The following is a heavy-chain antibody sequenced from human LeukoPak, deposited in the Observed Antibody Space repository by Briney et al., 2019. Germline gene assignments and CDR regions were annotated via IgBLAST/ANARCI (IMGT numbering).Heavy chain of an antibody. Sequence: SGPTLVKPTQTLTLTCTFSGFSLSTSGVGVGWIRQPPGKALEWLALIYWDDDKRYSPSLKSRLTITKDTSKNQVVLTMTNMDPVDTATYYCAQNYCSGGSCYVNYWGQGTLVTVSS. CDR2: IYWDDDK. J-gene: IGHJ4*02. CDR3: AQNYCSGGSCYVNY. CDR1: GFSLSTSGVG. D-gene: IGHD2-15*01. V-gene: IGHV2-5*02.